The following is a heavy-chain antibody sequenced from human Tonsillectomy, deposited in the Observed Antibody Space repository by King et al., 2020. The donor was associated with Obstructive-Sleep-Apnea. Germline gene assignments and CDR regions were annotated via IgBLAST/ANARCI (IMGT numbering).Heavy chain of an antibody. V-gene: IGHV5-10-1*01. D-gene: IGHD1-26*01. CDR2: IDPSDSYT. J-gene: IGHJ4*02. CDR1: GYSFPNYW. CDR3: ARSLVLGGTDSGY. Sequence: QLVQSGAEVKKPGESLRISCKGSGYSFPNYWINWVRQMPGKGLEWMGRIDPSDSYTNYSPSFQGHVTMSADKSISTAYRQWSSLKASDTAMYYCARSLVLGGTDSGYWGQGTLVTVSS.